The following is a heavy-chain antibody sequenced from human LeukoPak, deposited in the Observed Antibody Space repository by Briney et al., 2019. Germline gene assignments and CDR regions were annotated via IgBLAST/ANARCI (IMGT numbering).Heavy chain of an antibody. D-gene: IGHD3-22*01. CDR1: GFTFSSYA. Sequence: GRSLRLSCAASGFTFSSYAMHWVRQAPGKGLEWVAVISYDGSNKYYADSVKGRFTISRDNSKNTLYLQMNSLRAEDTAVYYCAREGAYYYDSSGYFPVDYWGQGTLSPSPQ. CDR3: AREGAYYYDSSGYFPVDY. V-gene: IGHV3-30-3*01. CDR2: ISYDGSNK. J-gene: IGHJ4*02.